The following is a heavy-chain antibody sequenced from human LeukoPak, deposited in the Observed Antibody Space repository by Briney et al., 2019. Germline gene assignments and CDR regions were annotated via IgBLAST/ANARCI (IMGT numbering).Heavy chain of an antibody. CDR2: VNHSGST. D-gene: IGHD3-22*01. J-gene: IGHJ4*02. CDR1: GVSFGGYF. CDR3: ARGPPLAYYGTGGYYFFDY. Sequence: PSETQSLTCSAYGVSFGGYFWSWIRQPPGEGLEWIGEVNHSGSTNYNPSLKSRVTISVDTSRTQFSLNLRSVTAADTAVYYCARGPPLAYYGTGGYYFFDYWGQGILVTVSP. V-gene: IGHV4-34*01.